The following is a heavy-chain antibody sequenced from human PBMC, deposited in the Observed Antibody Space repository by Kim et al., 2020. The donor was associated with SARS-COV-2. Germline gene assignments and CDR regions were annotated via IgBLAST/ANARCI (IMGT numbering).Heavy chain of an antibody. D-gene: IGHD3-10*01. CDR1: GGSINNYY. J-gene: IGHJ3*02. CDR3: ARESRYYYGSGYPAFDI. V-gene: IGHV4-59*01. CDR2: IYYSGNT. Sequence: SETLSLTCTVSGGSINNYYWTWIRQPPGKGLEWIGYIYYSGNTNYNPSLKSRVTISVDTSKNQFSLKLSSVTAADTAVYYCARESRYYYGSGYPAFDIWGQGTMVTVSS.